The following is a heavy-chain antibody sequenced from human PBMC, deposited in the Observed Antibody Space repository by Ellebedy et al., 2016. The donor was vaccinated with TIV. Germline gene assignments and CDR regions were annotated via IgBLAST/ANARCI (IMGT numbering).Heavy chain of an antibody. V-gene: IGHV1-58*02. CDR2: IVVGSGNT. Sequence: AASVKVSCKASGFTFTSSAMQWVRQARGQRLEWIGWIVVGSGNTNYAQKFQERVTITRDMSTSTAYMELSSLRSEDTAVYYCAADLAYCGGDCGWFDPWGQGTLVTVSS. J-gene: IGHJ5*02. CDR3: AADLAYCGGDCGWFDP. CDR1: GFTFTSSA. D-gene: IGHD2-21*02.